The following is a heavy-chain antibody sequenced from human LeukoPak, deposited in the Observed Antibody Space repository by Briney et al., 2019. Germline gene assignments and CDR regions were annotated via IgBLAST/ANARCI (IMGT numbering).Heavy chain of an antibody. CDR2: ISGSGGST. Sequence: PGGSLRLSCAASGFTFSSYAMSWVRQAPGKGLEWVSAISGSGGSTYYADSVKGRFTISRDNSMNTLYLQMNSLRAEDTAVYYCAKVTLYYYDSSGYSPYYFDYWGQGTLVTVSS. D-gene: IGHD3-22*01. V-gene: IGHV3-23*01. J-gene: IGHJ4*02. CDR1: GFTFSSYA. CDR3: AKVTLYYYDSSGYSPYYFDY.